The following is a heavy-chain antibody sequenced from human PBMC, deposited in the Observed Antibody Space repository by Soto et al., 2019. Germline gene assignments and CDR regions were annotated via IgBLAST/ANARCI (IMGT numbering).Heavy chain of an antibody. V-gene: IGHV4-31*03. CDR3: ASLRGAAAVYYFDY. Sequence: PSETLSLTCTVSGGSISSGGYYWSWIRQHPGKGLEWIGYIYYSGSTYYNPSLKSRVTISVDTSKNQFSLKLSSVTAADTAVYYCASLRGAAAVYYFDYWGQGTLVTVSS. CDR2: IYYSGST. D-gene: IGHD6-13*01. J-gene: IGHJ4*02. CDR1: GGSISSGGYY.